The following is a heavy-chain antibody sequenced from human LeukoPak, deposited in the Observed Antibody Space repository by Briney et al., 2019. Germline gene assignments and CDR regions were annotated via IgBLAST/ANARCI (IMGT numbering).Heavy chain of an antibody. V-gene: IGHV3-49*04. J-gene: IGHJ3*02. CDR3: TRGGQLPYDAFDI. CDR1: GFTFGDYA. CDR2: IRSKAYGGTT. Sequence: PGGSLRLSCTASGFTFGDYAMSWVRQAPGKGLEWVGFIRSKAYGGTTEYAASVKGRFTISRDDSKSIAYLQMNSLKIEDTAVYYCTRGGQLPYDAFDIWGQGTMVTVSS. D-gene: IGHD2-2*01.